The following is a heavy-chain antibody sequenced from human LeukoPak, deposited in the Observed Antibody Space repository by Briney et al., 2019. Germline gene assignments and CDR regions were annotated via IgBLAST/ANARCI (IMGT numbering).Heavy chain of an antibody. CDR2: IYYSGST. CDR3: ARDLYFDY. Sequence: SETLFLTCTVSGGSISSSSYYWGWIRQPPGKGLEWIGSIYYSGSTYYNPSLKSRVTISVDTSKNQFSLKLSSVTAADTAVYYCARDLYFDYWGQGTLVSVSS. V-gene: IGHV4-39*07. J-gene: IGHJ4*02. CDR1: GGSISSSSYY.